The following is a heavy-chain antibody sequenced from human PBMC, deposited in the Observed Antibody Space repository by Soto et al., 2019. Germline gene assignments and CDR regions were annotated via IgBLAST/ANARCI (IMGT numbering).Heavy chain of an antibody. Sequence: ASVKVSCKASGYSPTSHHLHWARQAPGHGLEWMGLINPSGGYTNYAQKFQGRVTMTRDTSTSTVYMEVSSLRSGDTAVYYCARGYGHGNYNNAMDVWGQGTTVTV. CDR1: GYSPTSHH. CDR3: ARGYGHGNYNNAMDV. CDR2: INPSGGYT. J-gene: IGHJ6*02. V-gene: IGHV1-46*01. D-gene: IGHD5-18*01.